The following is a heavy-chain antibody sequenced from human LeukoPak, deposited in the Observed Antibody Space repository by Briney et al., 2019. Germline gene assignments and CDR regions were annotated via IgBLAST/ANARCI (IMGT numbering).Heavy chain of an antibody. D-gene: IGHD2-21*02. CDR2: ISYNSRTT. J-gene: IGHJ1*01. CDR1: GFNFYGYS. CDR3: AKDPSVVAVTAPQH. Sequence: PGGSLRLSRAASGFNFYGYSIDWVRQTPGKDLEWVSYISYNSRTTYADSVKGRFTISRDNAKDSVYLQMNSLRAEDTAVYYCAKDPSVVAVTAPQHWGQFSLVTVSS. V-gene: IGHV3-48*04.